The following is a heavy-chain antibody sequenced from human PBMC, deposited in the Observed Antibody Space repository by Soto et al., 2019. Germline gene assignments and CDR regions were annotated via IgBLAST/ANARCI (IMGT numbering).Heavy chain of an antibody. D-gene: IGHD2-15*01. CDR3: ARESQGGVXHCSGGYCYGDGAAFDI. Sequence: PSETLSLTCTVSGGSISSGGYYWSWIRQHPGKGLEWIGYIYYSGSTYYNPSLKSRVTISVDTSKNQFSLRLSSLTAADTAVYYCARESQGGVXHCSGGYCYGDGAAFDIWGQGTMVTVSS. V-gene: IGHV4-31*03. CDR1: GGSISSGGYY. J-gene: IGHJ3*02. CDR2: IYYSGST.